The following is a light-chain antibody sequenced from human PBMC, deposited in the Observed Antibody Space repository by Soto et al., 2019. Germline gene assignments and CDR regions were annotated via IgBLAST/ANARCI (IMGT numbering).Light chain of an antibody. CDR3: QQYGSSPRT. CDR2: GAS. Sequence: ETVLTQSPGTLSLSPGERATLSCRASQSVSSSSLAWYQQRPGQAPRLLIYGASSRATGIPDRFSGSGSGTDFTLTISRLEPEDFAVYYCQQYGSSPRTCGQGTKGDIK. V-gene: IGKV3-20*01. CDR1: QSVSSSS. J-gene: IGKJ1*01.